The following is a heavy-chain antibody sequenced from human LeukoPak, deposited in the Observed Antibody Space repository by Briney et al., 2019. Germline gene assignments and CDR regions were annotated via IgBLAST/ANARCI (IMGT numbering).Heavy chain of an antibody. V-gene: IGHV1-3*01. CDR1: GYTFTSYD. Sequence: GASVKVSCKASGYTFTSYDINWVRQATGQRLEWMGWINAGNGNTKYSQKFQGRVTITRDTSASTAYMELSSLRSEDTAVYYCARSLGGGNLVAWFDPWGQGTLVTVSS. CDR3: ARSLGGGNLVAWFDP. CDR2: INAGNGNT. J-gene: IGHJ5*02. D-gene: IGHD4-23*01.